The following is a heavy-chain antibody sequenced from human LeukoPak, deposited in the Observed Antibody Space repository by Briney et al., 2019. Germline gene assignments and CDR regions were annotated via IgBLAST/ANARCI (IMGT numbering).Heavy chain of an antibody. CDR3: AKAPGKSTDYDTGRHLFGMGGY. V-gene: IGHV3-23*01. D-gene: IGHD3-22*01. J-gene: IGHJ4*02. Sequence: GGSLRLSCAASGFTFSSYAVSWVRQAPGKGLEWVSAIRGSGVSTDYADSVRARFTISRDNTKDTLYLQMNSLRAEDTAVCYCAKAPGKSTDYDTGRHLFGMGGYWGQGTLVTVSS. CDR2: IRGSGVST. CDR1: GFTFSSYA.